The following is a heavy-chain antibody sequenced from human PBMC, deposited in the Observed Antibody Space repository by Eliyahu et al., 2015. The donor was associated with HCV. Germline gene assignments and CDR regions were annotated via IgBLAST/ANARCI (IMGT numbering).Heavy chain of an antibody. CDR3: AGAFGDLIYDY. CDR2: IFAGGDT. J-gene: IGHJ4*02. CDR1: GFTVGNSY. Sequence: EVQLVESGGGLIQPGGSLRLSCAASGFTVGNSYMSWIRQPPGKGLEWVSVIFAGGDTYYADSVKGRFTISRDSSKNTLYLQMDSLRAEDTAIYYCAGAFGDLIYDYWGRGSLVTVSS. V-gene: IGHV3-53*03. D-gene: IGHD3-10*01.